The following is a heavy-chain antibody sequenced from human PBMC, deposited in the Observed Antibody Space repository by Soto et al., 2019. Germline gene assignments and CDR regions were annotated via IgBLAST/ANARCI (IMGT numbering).Heavy chain of an antibody. D-gene: IGHD1-1*01. Sequence: PSETLSLTCTVSGGSISSYYWSWIRQPPGKGLEWIGYIYYSGSTNYNPSLKSRVTISIDTSKNQFSLKLSSVTAADTAVYYCAGNYKERGPYYFDYWGQGTLVTVSS. CDR2: IYYSGST. V-gene: IGHV4-59*01. CDR1: GGSISSYY. J-gene: IGHJ4*02. CDR3: AGNYKERGPYYFDY.